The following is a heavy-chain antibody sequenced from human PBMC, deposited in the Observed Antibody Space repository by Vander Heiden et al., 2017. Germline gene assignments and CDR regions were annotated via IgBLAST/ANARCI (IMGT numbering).Heavy chain of an antibody. CDR1: GFTFSSYS. Sequence: EVQLVESGGGLVQPGGSLSLSCAASGFTFSSYSMNWVRQAPGKGLEWVSYISSSSSTIDDADSVKGRFTISRDNAKNSLYLQMNSLRDEDTAVYYWARARNYRFDPWGQGYLVTVSS. CDR3: ARARNYRFDP. V-gene: IGHV3-48*02. J-gene: IGHJ5*02. D-gene: IGHD1-7*01. CDR2: ISSSSSTI.